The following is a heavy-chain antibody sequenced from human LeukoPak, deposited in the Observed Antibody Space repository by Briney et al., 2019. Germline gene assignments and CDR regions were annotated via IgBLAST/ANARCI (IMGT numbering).Heavy chain of an antibody. Sequence: GGSLRLSCVASGFTFTTHWMSWVRQAPGKGLEWVANIKQDGSKKSYVDSVKGRFTISRDNAKNSLYLQMNSLRAEDTAIYYCTRVGYIDEGIDYWGQGTLVTVSS. J-gene: IGHJ4*02. CDR3: TRVGYIDEGIDY. D-gene: IGHD5-24*01. CDR1: GFTFTTHW. CDR2: IKQDGSKK. V-gene: IGHV3-7*04.